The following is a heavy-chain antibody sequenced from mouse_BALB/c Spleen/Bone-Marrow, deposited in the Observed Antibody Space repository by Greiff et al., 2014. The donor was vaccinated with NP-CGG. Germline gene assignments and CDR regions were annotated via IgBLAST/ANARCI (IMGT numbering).Heavy chain of an antibody. V-gene: IGHV1-39*01. J-gene: IGHJ2*01. CDR1: GYSFTGYN. CDR3: AKLGRAGHYFDY. CDR2: IDPYYGGT. D-gene: IGHD4-1*01. Sequence: VQLQQSGPELEKPGASVKISCKTSGYSFTGYNMNWVKQTNGKSLEWIGNIDPYYGGTSYNQNFKGKATLTVDKSSTTAYMQLKSLTSEDSAVYYCAKLGRAGHYFDYWGQGTTLTVSS.